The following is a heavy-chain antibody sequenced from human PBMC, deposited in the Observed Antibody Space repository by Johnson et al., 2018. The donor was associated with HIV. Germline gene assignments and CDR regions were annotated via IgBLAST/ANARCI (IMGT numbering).Heavy chain of an antibody. J-gene: IGHJ3*02. D-gene: IGHD2-21*01. CDR2: IKCDGSEK. CDR3: AKGLHIVVEGDAFDI. Sequence: MLLVESGGGVVQPGRSLRLSCAASGFTFSSSWMHWVCQAPEKGLEWVADIKCDGSEKYYVDSVKGRLTISRDNSKNTLYPQMNSLRAEDTAVYYCAKGLHIVVEGDAFDIWGQGTMVTVSS. V-gene: IGHV3-52*01. CDR1: GFTFSSSW.